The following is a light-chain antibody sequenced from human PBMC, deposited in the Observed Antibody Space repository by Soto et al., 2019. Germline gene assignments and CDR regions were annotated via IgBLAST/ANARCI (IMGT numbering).Light chain of an antibody. Sequence: QPVLTQPPSASGTPGQRVTISCSGSSSNIGSNYVYWYQQLPGTAPKLLIYRNNQRPSGVPDRFSGSKSGTSASLAISGLRSEDEADYYCAAWDDRWVFGGGTKLTVL. CDR1: SSNIGSNY. J-gene: IGLJ3*02. CDR2: RNN. CDR3: AAWDDRWV. V-gene: IGLV1-47*01.